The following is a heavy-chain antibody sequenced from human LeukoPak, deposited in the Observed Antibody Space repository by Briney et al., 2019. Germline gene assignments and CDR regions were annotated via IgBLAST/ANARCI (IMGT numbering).Heavy chain of an antibody. J-gene: IGHJ4*02. CDR2: ISSSTTTI. V-gene: IGHV3-48*01. D-gene: IGHD3-3*01. CDR3: ARTPYDFWSASYSYYFDY. Sequence: PGGSLRLSCAASGFTFSSYAMHWVRQAPGKGLEWVSYISSSTTTIYYADSVKGRFTISRDNAKNSLYLQMNSLRAEDTAVFYCARTPYDFWSASYSYYFDYWGQGTLVTVSS. CDR1: GFTFSSYA.